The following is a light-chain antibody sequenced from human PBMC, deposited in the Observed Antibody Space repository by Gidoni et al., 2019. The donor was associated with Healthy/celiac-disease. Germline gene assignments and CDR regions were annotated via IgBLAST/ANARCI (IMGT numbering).Light chain of an antibody. CDR3: QQYGSSPYT. J-gene: IGKJ2*01. CDR1: QSVSSSY. V-gene: IGKV3-20*01. CDR2: GAS. Sequence: ELVLTQSPVTLCLSPGERATLSCRASQSVSSSYLAWYQQKPGQAPRLLIYGASSRATGIPDRFSGSGSGTDFTLTISRLEPEDVAVYYCQQYGSSPYTFGQGTKLEIK.